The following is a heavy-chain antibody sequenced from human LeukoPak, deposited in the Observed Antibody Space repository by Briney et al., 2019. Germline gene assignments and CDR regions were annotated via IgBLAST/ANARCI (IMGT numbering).Heavy chain of an antibody. Sequence: GASVKVSCKASGYTFADYHMHWVRQAPGQGLEWMGIINPSGGSTSYAQKFQGRVTMTRDTSTSTVYMELSSLRSEDTAVYYCARAKWLRSFDYWGQGTLVTVSS. CDR3: ARAKWLRSFDY. CDR2: INPSGGST. CDR1: GYTFADYH. V-gene: IGHV1-46*01. J-gene: IGHJ4*02. D-gene: IGHD5-12*01.